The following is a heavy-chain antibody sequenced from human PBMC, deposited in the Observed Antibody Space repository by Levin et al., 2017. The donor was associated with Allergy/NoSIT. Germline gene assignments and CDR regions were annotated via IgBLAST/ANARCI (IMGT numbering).Heavy chain of an antibody. D-gene: IGHD2-21*02. V-gene: IGHV3-7*04. Sequence: GGSLRLSCAASGFTYSSYWMSWVRQAPGKGLEWVAMIKQDGSEKYYVDSVKGRFTISRDNAKNSLSLQMNSLRAEDTAVYYCARDGDNFLPPFDYWGQGTLVTVSS. CDR1: GFTYSSYW. CDR2: IKQDGSEK. CDR3: ARDGDNFLPPFDY. J-gene: IGHJ4*02.